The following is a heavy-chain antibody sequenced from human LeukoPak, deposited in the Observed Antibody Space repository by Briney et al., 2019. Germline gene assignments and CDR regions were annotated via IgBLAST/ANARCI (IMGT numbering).Heavy chain of an antibody. Sequence: GGSLRLSCAASGFTFSNAWMSWVRQAPGKGLEWVGRIKSKTDGGTTDYAAPVKGRFTISRDDSKNTLYLQMNSLKTEDTAVYYCTTDPLTKSAAGSFDYRGQGTLVTVSS. V-gene: IGHV3-15*01. J-gene: IGHJ4*02. CDR1: GFTFSNAW. CDR2: IKSKTDGGTT. CDR3: TTDPLTKSAAGSFDY. D-gene: IGHD6-13*01.